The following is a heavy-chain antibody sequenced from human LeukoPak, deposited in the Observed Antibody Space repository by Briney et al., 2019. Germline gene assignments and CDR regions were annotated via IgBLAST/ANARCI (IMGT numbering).Heavy chain of an antibody. CDR2: IWYDGSNK. CDR3: AKVRGALRDGYNYYYYYYMDV. Sequence: GGSLRLSCAASGFTFSSYGMHSVRQAPGKGLEWVAVIWYDGSNKYYADSVKGRFTISRDNSKNTLYLQMNSLRAEDTAVYYCAKVRGALRDGYNYYYYYYMDVWGKGTTVTVSS. J-gene: IGHJ6*03. CDR1: GFTFSSYG. V-gene: IGHV3-33*06. D-gene: IGHD5-24*01.